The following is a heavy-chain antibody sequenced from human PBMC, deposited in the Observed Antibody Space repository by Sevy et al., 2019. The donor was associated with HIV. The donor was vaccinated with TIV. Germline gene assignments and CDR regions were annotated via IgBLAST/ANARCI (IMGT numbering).Heavy chain of an antibody. CDR3: AIDHRRDGMIVVPFEK. D-gene: IGHD3-22*01. J-gene: IGHJ4*02. Sequence: GGSLRLSCAASGLSFSNAWMAWVRQAPGKGLEWVGRIGSETGGGTTDFAAFAKGKFTISRDDPKNTLYLQMNSLKTEDTAVYYCAIDHRRDGMIVVPFEKWGLGTLVTVSS. CDR2: IGSETGGGTT. V-gene: IGHV3-15*04. CDR1: GLSFSNAW.